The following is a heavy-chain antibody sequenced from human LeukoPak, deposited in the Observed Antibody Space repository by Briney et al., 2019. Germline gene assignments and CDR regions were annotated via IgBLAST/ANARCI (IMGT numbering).Heavy chain of an antibody. Sequence: PGGSLRLSCAASGFTFSSYSMNWVRQAPGKGLGWVSSISSSSSYIYYADSVKGRFTISRDNAKNSLYLQMNSLRAEDTAVYYCARDPYYYDSSGYPYWGQGTLVTVSS. CDR2: ISSSSSYI. CDR1: GFTFSSYS. J-gene: IGHJ4*02. CDR3: ARDPYYYDSSGYPY. D-gene: IGHD3-22*01. V-gene: IGHV3-21*01.